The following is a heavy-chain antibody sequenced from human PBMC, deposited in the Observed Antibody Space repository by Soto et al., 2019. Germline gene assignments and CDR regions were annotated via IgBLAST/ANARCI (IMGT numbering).Heavy chain of an antibody. CDR3: ARDLSTNLGYCISTSCSHNWFDP. CDR2: IFYSGST. CDR1: GGSISHYY. V-gene: IGHV4-59*01. Sequence: SETLSLTCTVSGGSISHYYCSWIRQPPGRGLEWIGHIFYSGSTNYNPALKRRATISVDTSKSQFSLKLSSVTAADTSVYYCARDLSTNLGYCISTSCSHNWFDPWGQGTLVIVSS. D-gene: IGHD2-2*01. J-gene: IGHJ5*02.